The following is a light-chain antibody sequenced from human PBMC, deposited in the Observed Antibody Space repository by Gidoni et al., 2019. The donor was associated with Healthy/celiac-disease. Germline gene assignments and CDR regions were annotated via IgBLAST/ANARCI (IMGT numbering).Light chain of an antibody. J-gene: IGKJ5*01. CDR2: GAS. CDR3: QQYNNWPPIT. Sequence: EIVMTPSPATLSVSPGERATLSCSASQSVSSNLAWYQQKPGQAPRLLIYGASTRATGIPARFSGSWSGTEFTLTISSLQSEDVAVYYCQQYNNWPPITFGQGTRLEIK. CDR1: QSVSSN. V-gene: IGKV3-15*01.